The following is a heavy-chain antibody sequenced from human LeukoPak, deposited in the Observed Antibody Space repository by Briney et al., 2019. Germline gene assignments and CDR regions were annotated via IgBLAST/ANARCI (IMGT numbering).Heavy chain of an antibody. J-gene: IGHJ4*02. CDR3: ARTQDCSSPGCYPYYFDF. Sequence: SGPTLVKPTQTLTLTCTFSGFSLSTSGVRVSWIRQPPGEALEWLARIDWDDDKYYSTSLKTRLTISKDTSKNQVVLVMTNMDPVDTATYYCARTQDCSSPGCYPYYFDFWGQGSLVTVSS. V-gene: IGHV2-70*04. CDR2: IDWDDDK. CDR1: GFSLSTSGVR. D-gene: IGHD2-2*01.